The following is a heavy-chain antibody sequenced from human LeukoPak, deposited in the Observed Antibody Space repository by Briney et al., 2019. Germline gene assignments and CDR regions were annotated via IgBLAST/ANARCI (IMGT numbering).Heavy chain of an antibody. V-gene: IGHV4-34*01. J-gene: IGHJ6*03. CDR2: INHSGST. CDR3: ARVGVQIVVVPAATTQTTYYYYMDV. D-gene: IGHD2-2*01. Sequence: SETLSLTCAVYGGSFSGYYWSWIRQPPGKGLEWIGEINHSGSTNYSPSLKSRVTMSVDTTKNQFSLKLISVTAADTAMYYCARVGVQIVVVPAATTQTTYYYYMDVWDKGTTVTVSS. CDR1: GGSFSGYY.